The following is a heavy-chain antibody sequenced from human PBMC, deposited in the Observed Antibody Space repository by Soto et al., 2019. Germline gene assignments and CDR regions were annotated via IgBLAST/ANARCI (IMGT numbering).Heavy chain of an antibody. CDR3: ARGEDSMTTVTAPMEN. CDR1: GGSISSSNW. J-gene: IGHJ4*02. Sequence: QVQLQESGPGLVKPSGTLSLTCAVSGGSISSSNWWSWVRQPPGKGLEWIGEIYHSGSTNYSPSLKSRVTISADKSKNQFSLKLSSVTAADTAVYYCARGEDSMTTVTAPMENWGQGTLVTVSS. D-gene: IGHD4-17*01. CDR2: IYHSGST. V-gene: IGHV4-4*02.